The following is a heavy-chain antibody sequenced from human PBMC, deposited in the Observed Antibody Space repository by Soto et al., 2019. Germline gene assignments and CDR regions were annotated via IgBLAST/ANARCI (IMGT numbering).Heavy chain of an antibody. D-gene: IGHD2-8*01. Sequence: QVQLQESGPGLVKPSETLSLTCTVSGGSISGGVHSWSWIRQPPGKGLEWIGHIFDSGSTYYTPSLKSRLTISVDTSKNQFSRRLSSVTAADTAVYYCAREIMPLTNDWYFDLGGRGTLVTVSS. V-gene: IGHV4-30-4*01. J-gene: IGHJ2*01. CDR3: AREIMPLTNDWYFDL. CDR1: GGSISGGVHS. CDR2: IFDSGST.